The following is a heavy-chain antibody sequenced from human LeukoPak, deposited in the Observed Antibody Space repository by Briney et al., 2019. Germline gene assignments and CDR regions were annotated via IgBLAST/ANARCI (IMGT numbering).Heavy chain of an antibody. J-gene: IGHJ6*03. CDR3: ARHVVGWYYSYYMDV. D-gene: IGHD6-19*01. CDR2: IYYSGST. Sequence: SETLSLTCTVSGGSISSSSYYWGWIRQPPGNGLEWIGSIYYSGSTYYNPSLKSRVTISVDTSKNQFSLKLSSVTAADTAVYYCARHVVGWYYSYYMDVWGKGTTVTISS. CDR1: GGSISSSSYY. V-gene: IGHV4-39*01.